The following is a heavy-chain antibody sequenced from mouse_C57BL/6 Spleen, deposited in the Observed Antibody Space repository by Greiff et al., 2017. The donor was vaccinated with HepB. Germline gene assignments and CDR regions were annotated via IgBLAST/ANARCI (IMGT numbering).Heavy chain of an antibody. Sequence: EVKLQESGPGLVKPSQSLSLTCSVTGYSITSGYYWNWIRQFPGNKLEWMGYISYDGSNNYNPSLKNRISITRDTSKNQFFLKLNSVTTEDTATYYCARAGPLITTVKAWFAYWGQGTLVTVSA. CDR1: GYSITSGYY. CDR2: ISYDGSN. V-gene: IGHV3-6*01. CDR3: ARAGPLITTVKAWFAY. J-gene: IGHJ3*01. D-gene: IGHD1-1*01.